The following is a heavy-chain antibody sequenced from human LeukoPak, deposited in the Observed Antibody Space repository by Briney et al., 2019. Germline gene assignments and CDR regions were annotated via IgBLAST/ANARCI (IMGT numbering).Heavy chain of an antibody. D-gene: IGHD3-10*01. CDR2: IYYSGST. J-gene: IGHJ4*02. V-gene: IGHV4-39*07. CDR3: ANAYGTMVRGDFDY. CDR1: GGSISSSSYY. Sequence: SETLSLTCTVSGGSISSSSYYWGWIRQPPGKGLEWIGSIYYSGSTYYNPSLKSRVTISVDTSKNQFSLKLSSVTAADTAVYYCANAYGTMVRGDFDYWGQGTLVTVSS.